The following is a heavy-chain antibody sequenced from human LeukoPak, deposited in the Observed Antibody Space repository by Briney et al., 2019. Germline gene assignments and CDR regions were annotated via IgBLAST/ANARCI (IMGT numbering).Heavy chain of an antibody. CDR3: ASAYTYVRLGDH. J-gene: IGHJ4*02. D-gene: IGHD3-16*01. CDR1: GFSFSNYW. Sequence: PGGSLRLSCEVSGFSFSNYWMHWVRQAPGEGLVWVARTNLHGTAVDYADSVKGRFIISRDNAKNTLFLQMNSLRVEDTAVYYCASAYTYVRLGDHWGQGTLVTVSS. V-gene: IGHV3-74*01. CDR2: TNLHGTAV.